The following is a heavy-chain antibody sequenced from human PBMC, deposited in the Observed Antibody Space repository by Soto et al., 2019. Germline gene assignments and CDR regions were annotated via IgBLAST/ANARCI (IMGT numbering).Heavy chain of an antibody. D-gene: IGHD2-15*01. V-gene: IGHV3-48*03. Sequence: GGSLTLSCAASGFIFSSYEMNWIRQAPGKGLEWVAYISYSGSPTDYADSVNGLFTISRDNTNKSLYLQMNSPRVEATAVYYCGTDKSARLYTSIDHWGHGTLVTVSS. CDR1: GFIFSSYE. CDR2: ISYSGSPT. J-gene: IGHJ4*01. CDR3: GTDKSARLYTSIDH.